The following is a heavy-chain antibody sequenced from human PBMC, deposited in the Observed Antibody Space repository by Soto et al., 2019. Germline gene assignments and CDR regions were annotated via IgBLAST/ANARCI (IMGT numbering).Heavy chain of an antibody. D-gene: IGHD3-10*02. J-gene: IGHJ4*02. CDR3: AKALYVGFTY. V-gene: IGHV3-23*01. CDR2: ISGSGDST. Sequence: EVRLLESGGGLVQPGGSLGLSCAASGFTFSVYAMSWVRQAPGKGLEWVSGISGSGDSTHYADSVKGRFTVSRDNSKSMLYLQTNSLRAKDTAIYYCAKALYVGFTYWGQGTLVTVSS. CDR1: GFTFSVYA.